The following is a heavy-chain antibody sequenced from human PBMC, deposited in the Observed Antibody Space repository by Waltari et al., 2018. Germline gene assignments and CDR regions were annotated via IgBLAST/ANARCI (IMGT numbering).Heavy chain of an antibody. CDR1: GGTFTNYA. CDR2: IIPIVGIA. Sequence: QVPRVQSGAEVWTPGCSVRGSCTASGGTFTNYAISWVRQAPGQGLEWMGGIIPIVGIATAAQKCQGRVTITADESTSTAYMELSSLRSEDTAVYYCARDGSSSSFDYWGQGTLVTVSS. J-gene: IGHJ4*02. V-gene: IGHV1-69*12. D-gene: IGHD6-6*01. CDR3: ARDGSSSSFDY.